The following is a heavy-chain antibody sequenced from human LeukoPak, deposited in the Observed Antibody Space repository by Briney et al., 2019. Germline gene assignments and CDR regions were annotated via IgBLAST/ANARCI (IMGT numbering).Heavy chain of an antibody. J-gene: IGHJ4*02. CDR1: GFTFSSYA. CDR3: AKNIAVAGTGYFDY. V-gene: IGHV3-23*01. CDR2: ISGSGGST. D-gene: IGHD6-19*01. Sequence: GSLRLSCAASGFTFSSYAMGWVRQAPGEGLGGVSGISGSGGSTYYADSVKGRFTISRDNSKNTLYLQMNSLRAEDTAVYYCAKNIAVAGTGYFDYWGQGTLVTVSS.